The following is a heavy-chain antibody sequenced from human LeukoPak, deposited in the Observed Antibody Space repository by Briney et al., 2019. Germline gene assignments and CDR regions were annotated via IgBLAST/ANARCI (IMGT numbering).Heavy chain of an antibody. CDR1: GYLFTGFY. CDR2: INPNSGDT. CDR3: AKRGGALSH. D-gene: IGHD2-21*01. J-gene: IGHJ4*02. V-gene: IGHV1-2*02. Sequence: ASVKVSCKTSGYLFTGFYIHWVRQVPGQGLEWMGWINPNSGDTKSAPKFQGRVAMTRVTSINTAYMEMSGLTPDDTAIYYCAKRGGALSHWGQGTPVTVTS.